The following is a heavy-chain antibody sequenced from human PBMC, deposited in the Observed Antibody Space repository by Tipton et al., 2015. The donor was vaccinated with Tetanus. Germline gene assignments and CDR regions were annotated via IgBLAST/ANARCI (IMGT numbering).Heavy chain of an antibody. CDR1: GFTLSDYY. Sequence: GSLRLSCAASGFTLSDYYMSWIRQAPGKGLEWVSYISSSGRTIYYTDSVKGRFTISRDNAKNSLFLQMNSLGAEDTAVYYCVRASGLADRPWDFEYWGQGTLVTVSS. J-gene: IGHJ4*02. V-gene: IGHV3-11*01. CDR3: VRASGLADRPWDFEY. CDR2: ISSSGRTI. D-gene: IGHD6-6*01.